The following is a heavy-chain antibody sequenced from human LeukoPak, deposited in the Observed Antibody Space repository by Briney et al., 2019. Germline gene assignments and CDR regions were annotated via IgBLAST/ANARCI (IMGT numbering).Heavy chain of an antibody. D-gene: IGHD5-24*01. CDR3: ARRRDGYNPFDY. J-gene: IGHJ4*02. Sequence: PSETLSLTCTVSGDSISSSRYYWGWIRQPPGKGLEWIGSIYYSGSTYYNPSLRSLATIYLDTSKTQFSLKLSSVTAADTAVYYCARRRDGYNPFDYWGQGVLVTVSS. V-gene: IGHV4-39*01. CDR2: IYYSGST. CDR1: GDSISSSRYY.